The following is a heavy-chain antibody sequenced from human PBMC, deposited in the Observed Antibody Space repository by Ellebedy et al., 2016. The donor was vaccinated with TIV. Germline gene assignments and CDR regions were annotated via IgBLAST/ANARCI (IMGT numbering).Heavy chain of an antibody. D-gene: IGHD6-19*01. V-gene: IGHV3-53*01. Sequence: GESLKISCTASGFTVGNNYMNWLRQAPGKGLEWVSLIYSGGDTVYADSVKGRFTVSRDNSMTTVYLEMNSLRAEDTALYYCARDLDKSSGWYGGAAYWGQGTQVTVSS. CDR1: GFTVGNNY. J-gene: IGHJ4*02. CDR2: IYSGGDT. CDR3: ARDLDKSSGWYGGAAY.